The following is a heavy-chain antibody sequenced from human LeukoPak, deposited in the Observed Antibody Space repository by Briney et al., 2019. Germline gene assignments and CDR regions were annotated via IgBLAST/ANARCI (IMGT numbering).Heavy chain of an antibody. CDR2: INTNTGNP. CDR3: ARDSDILTGYRYLPLPDY. D-gene: IGHD3-9*01. V-gene: IGHV7-4-1*02. Sequence: ASVKVSCKASGYTFTSYAMNWVRQAPGQGLEWMGWINTNTGNPTYAQGFTGWFVFSLDTSVSTAYLQISSLKAEDTAVYYCARDSDILTGYRYLPLPDYWGQGTLVTVSS. CDR1: GYTFTSYA. J-gene: IGHJ4*02.